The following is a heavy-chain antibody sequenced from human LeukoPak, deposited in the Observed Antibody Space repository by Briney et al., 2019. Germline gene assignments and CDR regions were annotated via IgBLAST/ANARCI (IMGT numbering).Heavy chain of an antibody. V-gene: IGHV1-69*01. CDR1: GGTFSSYA. D-gene: IGHD2-15*01. Sequence: ASVKVSCKASGGTFSSYAISWVRQAPGQGLEWMGGIIPIFGTANYAQKLQGRVTITADESTSTAYMELSSLRSEDTAVYYCARAREVVAGTPPYYWGQGTLVTVSS. CDR2: IIPIFGTA. J-gene: IGHJ4*02. CDR3: ARAREVVAGTPPYY.